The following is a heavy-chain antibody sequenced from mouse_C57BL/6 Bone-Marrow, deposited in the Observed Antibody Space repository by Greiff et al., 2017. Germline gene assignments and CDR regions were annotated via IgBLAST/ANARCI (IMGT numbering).Heavy chain of an antibody. CDR1: GFNIKDYY. J-gene: IGHJ2*01. CDR3: TRSLIYYGTNY. Sequence: EVQLQQSGAELVKPGASVKLSCTASGFNIKDYYIHWVKQRTEQGLEWIGRIDPEDGETKYAPKFQDKATITADTSSNTACLQLSSRTSEDTAVYSCTRSLIYYGTNYWGQGTTLTVSS. CDR2: IDPEDGET. D-gene: IGHD1-1*01. V-gene: IGHV14-2*01.